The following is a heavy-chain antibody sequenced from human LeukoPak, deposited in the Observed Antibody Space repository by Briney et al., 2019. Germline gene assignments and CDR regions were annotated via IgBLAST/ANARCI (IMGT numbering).Heavy chain of an antibody. V-gene: IGHV3-23*01. J-gene: IGHJ6*02. CDR2: ISDSGDGT. CDR3: AREPYYDSSGYYYYYGMDV. Sequence: QPGGSLRLSCAGSGFTFSSYAMSWVRQSPGKGLEWVSAISDSGDGTYYADSVRARFTISRDNSKNTVDLQMSSLRAEDTAVYYCAREPYYDSSGYYYYYGMDVWGQGTTVTVSS. D-gene: IGHD3-22*01. CDR1: GFTFSSYA.